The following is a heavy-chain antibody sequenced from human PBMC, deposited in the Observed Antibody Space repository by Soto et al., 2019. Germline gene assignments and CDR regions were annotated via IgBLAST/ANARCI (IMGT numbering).Heavy chain of an antibody. V-gene: IGHV1-69*06. D-gene: IGHD2-2*01. J-gene: IGHJ4*02. CDR1: GGTFTSYL. Sequence: QVQLVQSGAEVKNPGSSVKVSCKTSGGTFTSYLIDWVRQAPGQGLEWMGGIIPAFGTAKYAQKFQGRVTITADKSTTTAYMELRTLTSEDTAVYYCARWLDQPPVGLYCDTWGQGTLVTVSS. CDR3: ARWLDQPPVGLYCDT. CDR2: IIPAFGTA.